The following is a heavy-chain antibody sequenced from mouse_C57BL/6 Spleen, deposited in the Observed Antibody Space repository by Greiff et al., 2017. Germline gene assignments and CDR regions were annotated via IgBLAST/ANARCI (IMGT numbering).Heavy chain of an antibody. CDR1: GYTFTDYY. CDR2: INPNNGGT. D-gene: IGHD2-4*01. Sequence: VQLQQSGPELVKPGASVKISCKASGYTFTDYYMNWVKQSHGKSLEWIGDINPNNGGTSYNQKFKGKDTLTVDKSSSTAYMELRSLTSEDSAVYYCARSDYGRTWFAYWGQGTLVTVSA. J-gene: IGHJ3*01. V-gene: IGHV1-26*01. CDR3: ARSDYGRTWFAY.